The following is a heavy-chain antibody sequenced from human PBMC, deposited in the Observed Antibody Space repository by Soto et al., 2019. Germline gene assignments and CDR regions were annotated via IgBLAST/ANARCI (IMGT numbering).Heavy chain of an antibody. CDR3: AKGSAHSRPDYFDY. CDR2: ITGSGGDT. Sequence: EVQLLESGGGLVQPGGSLRVSCAASGFTFSSYVMSWVRQAPGKGLDWVSAITGSGGDTYHADSVKGRFTISRDNTKNTLYLQMNSLRAEYTAVYYCAKGSAHSRPDYFDYWGRGTLVTVSS. CDR1: GFTFSSYV. V-gene: IGHV3-23*01. D-gene: IGHD6-13*01. J-gene: IGHJ4*02.